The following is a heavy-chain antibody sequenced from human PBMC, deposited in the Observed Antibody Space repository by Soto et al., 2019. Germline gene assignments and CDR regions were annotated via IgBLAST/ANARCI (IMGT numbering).Heavy chain of an antibody. CDR3: ARRTTEYDSGSHWWFDP. V-gene: IGHV4-59*08. CDR2: IYHSGST. J-gene: IGHJ5*02. D-gene: IGHD3-10*01. Sequence: PSETLSLTCTVSGGSISSYYWSWIRQPPGKGLEWIGYIYHSGSTNYNPSLKSRVTISVDTSKNQFSLKLRSVTAADTAVYYCARRTTEYDSGSHWWFDPWGQGTLVTVSS. CDR1: GGSISSYY.